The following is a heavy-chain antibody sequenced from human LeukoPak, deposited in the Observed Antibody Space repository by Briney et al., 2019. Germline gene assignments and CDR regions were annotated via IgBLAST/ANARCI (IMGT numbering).Heavy chain of an antibody. D-gene: IGHD6-19*01. V-gene: IGHV3-7*01. Sequence: GGSLRLSCAASGFTFNDYWMTWVRQAPGKGLEWVGYISQDGSKKNYVDSVKGRFTISRDNAKNSLHLQMNSLRVDDTAVYYCVRDKGWLAHDYWGQGTLVTVSS. CDR1: GFTFNDYW. J-gene: IGHJ4*02. CDR3: VRDKGWLAHDY. CDR2: ISQDGSKK.